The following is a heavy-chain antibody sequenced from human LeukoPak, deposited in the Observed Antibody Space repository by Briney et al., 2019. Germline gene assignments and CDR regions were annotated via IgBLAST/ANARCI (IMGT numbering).Heavy chain of an antibody. CDR2: IYYSGST. CDR3: ATLYYDFWSGWYYMDV. D-gene: IGHD3-3*01. CDR1: GGSISSSSYY. J-gene: IGHJ6*03. V-gene: IGHV4-39*07. Sequence: SETLSLTCTVSGGSISSSSYYWGWIRQPPGKGLEWIGSIYYSGSTYHNPSLKSRVTISVDTSKNQFSLKLSSVTAADTAVYYCATLYYDFWSGWYYMDVWGKGTTVTVSS.